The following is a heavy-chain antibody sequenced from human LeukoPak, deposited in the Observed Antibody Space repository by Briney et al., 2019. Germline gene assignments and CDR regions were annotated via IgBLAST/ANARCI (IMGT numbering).Heavy chain of an antibody. Sequence: PSETLSLTCTVSGGSISSYYWSWIRQPPGKGLEWIGYIYYSGSTNYNPSLKSRVTISVDTSKNQFSLKLSSVTAADTAVYDCASQSYYYDSSGYNPLFDYWGQGTLVTVSS. V-gene: IGHV4-59*08. J-gene: IGHJ4*02. D-gene: IGHD3-22*01. CDR2: IYYSGST. CDR3: ASQSYYYDSSGYNPLFDY. CDR1: GGSISSYY.